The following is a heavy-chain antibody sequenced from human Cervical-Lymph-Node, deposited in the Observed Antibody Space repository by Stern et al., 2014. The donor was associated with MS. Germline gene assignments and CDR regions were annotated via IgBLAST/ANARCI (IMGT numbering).Heavy chain of an antibody. CDR1: GGTFNIYA. J-gene: IGHJ3*02. Sequence: VQLVESGAEVKKPGASVKVSCKASGGTFNIYAISWVRQAPGQGLEWVGGIIPILGTANYAQKFQGSVTITADESINNSYMEMSSLRSEDTAVYYCAREQRRYGTGSYAFDIWGQGTMVTVSS. D-gene: IGHD3-10*01. V-gene: IGHV1-69*01. CDR3: AREQRRYGTGSYAFDI. CDR2: IIPILGTA.